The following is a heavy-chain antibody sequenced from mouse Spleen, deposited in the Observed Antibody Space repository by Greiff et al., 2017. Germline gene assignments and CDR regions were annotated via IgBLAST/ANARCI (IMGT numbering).Heavy chain of an antibody. CDR2: IWGGGST. J-gene: IGHJ3*01. CDR1: GFSLTGYG. V-gene: IGHV2-6-7*01. D-gene: IGHD2-4*01. CDR3: ARDGLMITGAAY. Sequence: VQLVESGPGLVAPSQSLSITCTVSGFSLTGYGVNWVRQPPGKGLEWLGMIWGGGSTDYNSDLKSRLSVSKDNSKGQVFLKMNRLQTDDTARYYCARDGLMITGAAYWGQGTLVTVSA.